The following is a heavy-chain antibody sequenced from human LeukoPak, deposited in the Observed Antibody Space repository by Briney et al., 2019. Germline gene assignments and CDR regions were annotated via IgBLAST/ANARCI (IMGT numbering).Heavy chain of an antibody. V-gene: IGHV1-69*05. CDR1: GDSFGTYG. D-gene: IGHD3-10*01. J-gene: IGHJ5*02. CDR2: FNPIFGSA. CDR3: AREFGSGVFDP. Sequence: SVKVFCKASGDSFGTYGITWVRQALGQGLEWMGGFNPIFGSAQYAQKFQGRVTITMDVSARTVYMELSSLRSEDTTIYYCAREFGSGVFDPWGQGTLVTVSS.